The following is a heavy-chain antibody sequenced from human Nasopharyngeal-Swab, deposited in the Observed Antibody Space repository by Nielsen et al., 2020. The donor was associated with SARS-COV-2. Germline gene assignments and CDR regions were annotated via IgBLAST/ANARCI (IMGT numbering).Heavy chain of an antibody. J-gene: IGHJ3*02. Sequence: GESLKISCAASGFTFSSYSMNWVRQAPGKGLEWVSSISSSSSTIYYADSVKGRFTISRDNAKNSLYLQMNSLRDEDTAVYYCARDPLSVVVPAADAFDIWGQGTMVTVSS. CDR3: ARDPLSVVVPAADAFDI. CDR2: ISSSSSTI. D-gene: IGHD2-2*01. V-gene: IGHV3-48*02. CDR1: GFTFSSYS.